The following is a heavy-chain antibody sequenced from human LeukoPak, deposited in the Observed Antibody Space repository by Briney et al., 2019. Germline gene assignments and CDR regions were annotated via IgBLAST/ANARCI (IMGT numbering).Heavy chain of an antibody. V-gene: IGHV4-39*07. CDR3: ARDLPARDGYNVHY. CDR2: IYYIGST. CDR1: GGSISSSSYY. J-gene: IGHJ4*02. Sequence: SETLSLTCTVSGGSISSSSYYWGWIRQPPGKGLEWIGSIYYIGSTYYNPSLKSRVTISEDKSKNQFSLKLSSVTAADTAVYYCARDLPARDGYNVHYWGQGTLVTVSS. D-gene: IGHD5-24*01.